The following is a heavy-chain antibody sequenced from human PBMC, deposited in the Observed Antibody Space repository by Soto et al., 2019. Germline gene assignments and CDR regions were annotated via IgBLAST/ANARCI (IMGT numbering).Heavy chain of an antibody. CDR3: ARDPNCSGGNCYFDY. CDR2: ISVNNGNT. Sequence: QVQLVQSGGEVRKPGASVKVSCKASGYTFTSYGISWVRQAPGQGPEWMGWISVNNGNTVYAQKVQGRVTLTTDTSTSTAYMEVRSLRSDDTAVYYCARDPNCSGGNCYFDYWGQGTLVIGSS. CDR1: GYTFTSYG. V-gene: IGHV1-18*04. J-gene: IGHJ4*02. D-gene: IGHD2-15*01.